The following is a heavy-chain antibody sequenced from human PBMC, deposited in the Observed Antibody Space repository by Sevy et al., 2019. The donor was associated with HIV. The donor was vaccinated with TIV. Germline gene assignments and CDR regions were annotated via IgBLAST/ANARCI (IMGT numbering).Heavy chain of an antibody. CDR2: ISYDGSNK. CDR3: ARDLRVGVWPVGP. Sequence: GGSLRLSCAASGFTFSSYAMHWVRQAPGKGLEWVAVISYDGSNKYYADSVKGRFTISRDNSKNTLYPQMNSLRAEDTAVYYCARDLRVGVWPVGPWGQGTLVTVSS. V-gene: IGHV3-30-3*01. D-gene: IGHD3-10*01. CDR1: GFTFSSYA. J-gene: IGHJ5*02.